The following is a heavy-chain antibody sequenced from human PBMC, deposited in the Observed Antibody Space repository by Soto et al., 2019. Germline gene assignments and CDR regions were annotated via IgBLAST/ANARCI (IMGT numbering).Heavy chain of an antibody. CDR2: IYHSGST. Sequence: ETLSLTCAVSGGSISSSNWWSWVRQPPGKGLEWIGEIYHSGSTNYNPSLKSRVTISVDTSKNQFSLKLNSVTAADTAVYYCARVSYGSYPRYYYYGMDVWGQGTTVTVSS. D-gene: IGHD1-26*01. J-gene: IGHJ6*02. CDR1: GGSISSSNW. V-gene: IGHV4-4*02. CDR3: ARVSYGSYPRYYYYGMDV.